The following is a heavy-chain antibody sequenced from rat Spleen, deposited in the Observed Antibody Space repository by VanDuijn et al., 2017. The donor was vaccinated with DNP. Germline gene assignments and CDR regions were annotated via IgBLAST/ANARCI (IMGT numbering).Heavy chain of an antibody. Sequence: EVQLVESGGGLVQPGRSLKLSCAASGFTFSSFAMAWVRQAPKKGLEWVATITSGGSNTYYPDSVKGRFTISRDNAKSTLYLQMDSLRSEDTATYYCARRGYRAAVMDAWGQGASVTVSS. D-gene: IGHD1-11*01. V-gene: IGHV5-25*01. CDR2: ITSGGSNT. CDR1: GFTFSSFA. CDR3: ARRGYRAAVMDA. J-gene: IGHJ4*01.